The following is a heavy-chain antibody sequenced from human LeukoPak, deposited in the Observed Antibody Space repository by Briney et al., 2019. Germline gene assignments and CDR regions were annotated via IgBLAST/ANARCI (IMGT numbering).Heavy chain of an antibody. CDR2: IKTDGSEK. CDR1: GFTFSNYW. CDR3: AKPTDY. J-gene: IGHJ4*02. D-gene: IGHD1-14*01. V-gene: IGHV3-7*01. Sequence: GGSLRLSCEGSGFTFSNYWMGWVRQAPGKGLQWVANIKTDGSEKYYVDSVKGRFTISRDNAKNSLYLQMNSLRAEDTAVYYCAKPTDYWGQGTLVTVSS.